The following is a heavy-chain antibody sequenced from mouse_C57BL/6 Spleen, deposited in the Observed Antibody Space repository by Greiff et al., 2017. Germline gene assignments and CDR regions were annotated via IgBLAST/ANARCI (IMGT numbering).Heavy chain of an antibody. CDR2: IYPRDGST. CDR1: GYTFTSYD. Sequence: QVQLQQSGPELVKPGASVKLSCKASGYTFTSYDINWVKQRPGQGLEWIGWIYPRDGSTKYTEKFKGKATLTVDTSSSTAYMELHSLTSEDSAVYFCARQDYGSWFAYWGQGTLVTVSA. V-gene: IGHV1-85*01. CDR3: ARQDYGSWFAY. D-gene: IGHD1-1*01. J-gene: IGHJ3*01.